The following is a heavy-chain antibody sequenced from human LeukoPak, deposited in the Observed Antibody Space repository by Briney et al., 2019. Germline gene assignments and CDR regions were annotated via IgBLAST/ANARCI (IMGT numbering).Heavy chain of an antibody. Sequence: KASETLSLTCTVSGGPISSYYWSWIRQPAGKGLEWIGRTHTSGSTNYNPSLKSRVTMSVATSKNQFSLELSSVIAADTAVYYCARIVRYSSGWYLDSWGQGTLVTVSS. CDR3: ARIVRYSSGWYLDS. V-gene: IGHV4-4*07. D-gene: IGHD6-19*01. J-gene: IGHJ4*02. CDR1: GGPISSYY. CDR2: THTSGST.